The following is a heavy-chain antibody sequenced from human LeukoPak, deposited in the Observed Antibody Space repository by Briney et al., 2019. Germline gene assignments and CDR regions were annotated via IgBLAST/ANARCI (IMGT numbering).Heavy chain of an antibody. V-gene: IGHV3-48*02. CDR1: GFTFSRFG. CDR2: ISSSSSAI. CDR3: AQKGGTDH. D-gene: IGHD2-15*01. J-gene: IGHJ4*02. Sequence: PGGSLRLSCAASGFTFSRFGMNWVRQAPGKGLEWISYISSSSSAIYYADSVKGRFTISRDNAKNSLYLQMSSLRDEGTAVYYCAQKGGTDHWGQGTPVTVSS.